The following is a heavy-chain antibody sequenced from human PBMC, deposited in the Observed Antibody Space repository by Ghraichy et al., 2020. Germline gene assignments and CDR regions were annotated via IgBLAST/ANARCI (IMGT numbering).Heavy chain of an antibody. CDR3: ARDRRGSSSQKYYYYGMDV. J-gene: IGHJ6*02. D-gene: IGHD6-6*01. CDR2: IYSGGST. V-gene: IGHV3-53*04. Sequence: GGSLRLSCAASGFTVSSNYMSWVRQAPGKGLEWVSVIYSGGSTYYADSVKGRFTISRHNSKNTLYLQMNSLRAEDTAVYYCARDRRGSSSQKYYYYGMDVWGQGTTVTVSS. CDR1: GFTVSSNY.